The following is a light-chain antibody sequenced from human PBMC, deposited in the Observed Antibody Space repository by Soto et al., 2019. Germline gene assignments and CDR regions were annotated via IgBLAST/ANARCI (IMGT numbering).Light chain of an antibody. V-gene: IGKV3-20*01. CDR1: QTVNSRH. CDR3: QQFDGSRPAFT. Sequence: ESLLTQSPGTLSLSPGERATLSCRASQTVNSRHLNWYQHKPGQAPWLLIYGASIRAAGIPDRFSGSRSGADFSLTITRLEPEDSAVYYCQQFDGSRPAFTFGQGTKLEI. J-gene: IGKJ2*01. CDR2: GAS.